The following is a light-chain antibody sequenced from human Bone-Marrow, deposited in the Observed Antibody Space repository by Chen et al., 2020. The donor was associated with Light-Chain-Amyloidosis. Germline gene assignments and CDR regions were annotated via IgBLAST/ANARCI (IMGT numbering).Light chain of an antibody. J-gene: IGLJ3*02. V-gene: IGLV3-21*02. CDR3: QVWDRSSDRPV. CDR2: DDS. Sequence: SYVLTQPSSVYVAPGQTATMACGGNNIGSTSVHWYQQTPGQAPLLVVYDDSDRPSGIPERLSGSNSGNTATLTISRVEAGDEADYYCQVWDRSSDRPVFGGGTKLTVL. CDR1: NIGSTS.